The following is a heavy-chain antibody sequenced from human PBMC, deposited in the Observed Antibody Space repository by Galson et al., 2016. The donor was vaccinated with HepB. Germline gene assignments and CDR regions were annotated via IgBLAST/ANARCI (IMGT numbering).Heavy chain of an antibody. J-gene: IGHJ4*02. CDR1: GGSISSGNYY. Sequence: TLSLTCTVSGGSISSGNYYWSWIRQPAGKGLEWIGRIYASGSTHYNPSLESRVSISLDTSKNQFSLTLTSVTAADSSIYYCARVTVAVIWGSAYYFDSWGQGTLVTVSS. CDR2: IYASGST. V-gene: IGHV4-61*02. D-gene: IGHD4-23*01. CDR3: ARVTVAVIWGSAYYFDS.